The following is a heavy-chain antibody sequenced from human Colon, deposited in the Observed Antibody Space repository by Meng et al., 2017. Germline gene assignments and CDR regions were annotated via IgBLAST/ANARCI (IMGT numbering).Heavy chain of an antibody. V-gene: IGHV1-2*02. CDR1: GYTFTDYY. Sequence: QVQLVQSGAEVKKPGASVEVSCKASGYTFTDYYMHWVRQAPGQGLEWMGWINPNSGGTKYAQKFQGRVTMTRGTSITTAYMELTTLTFDDTAVYYCARTSVTDSFYFAYWSQGMLVTVSS. CDR3: ARTSVTDSFYFAY. CDR2: INPNSGGT. D-gene: IGHD2-21*02. J-gene: IGHJ4*02.